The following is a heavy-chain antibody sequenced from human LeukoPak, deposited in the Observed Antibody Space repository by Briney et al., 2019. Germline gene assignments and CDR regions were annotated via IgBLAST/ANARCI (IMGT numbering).Heavy chain of an antibody. V-gene: IGHV3-74*01. CDR3: ARGVSGTGPDI. D-gene: IGHD5/OR15-5a*01. J-gene: IGHJ3*02. CDR1: GFTFSSYW. Sequence: GGSLRLPCAASGFTFSSYWMHWVRQAPGKGLVWVSRIKTDGSSTDYADSVKGRFTISRDNAKNTMYLQMNSLRAEDTAVYYCARGVSGTGPDIWGLGTMVTVSS. CDR2: IKTDGSST.